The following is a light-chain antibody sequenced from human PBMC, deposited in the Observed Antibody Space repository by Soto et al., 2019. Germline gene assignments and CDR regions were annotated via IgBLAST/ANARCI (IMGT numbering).Light chain of an antibody. V-gene: IGKV1-5*01. CDR2: DAS. Sequence: DIQMTQSPSTLSASVGDRVTITCRASQSINNWLAWYQQKPGNAPKLLIYDASSLESGVPSRFSGSGCGTEFSLTSSSLQPDDFATYYCHHLTFGNGTKVDVK. J-gene: IGKJ1*01. CDR1: QSINNW. CDR3: HHLT.